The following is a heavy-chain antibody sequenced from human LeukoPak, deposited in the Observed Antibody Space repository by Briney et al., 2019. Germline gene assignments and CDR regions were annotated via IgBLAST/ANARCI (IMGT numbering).Heavy chain of an antibody. CDR1: GGSISSGSYY. V-gene: IGHV4-61*02. J-gene: IGHJ6*03. Sequence: SQALSLTCTVSGGSISSGSYYWSWIRQPAGKGLEWIGRIYTSGSTNYNPSLKSRVTISVDTSKNQFSLKLSSVTAADTAVYYCAREVSSSWYDYYYMDVWGKGTTVTVSS. CDR2: IYTSGST. CDR3: AREVSSSWYDYYYMDV. D-gene: IGHD6-13*01.